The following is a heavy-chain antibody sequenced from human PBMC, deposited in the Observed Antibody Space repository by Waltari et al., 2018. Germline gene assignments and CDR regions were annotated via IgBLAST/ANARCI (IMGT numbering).Heavy chain of an antibody. CDR2: FYRGVST. D-gene: IGHD3-10*01. CDR1: GFTVSSNY. CDR3: ASWGVYYYYGMDV. V-gene: IGHV3-53*01. Sequence: EVQLVESGGGLIQPGGSLRLSCAASGFTVSSNYMSWVSQAPGKGLEWVSVFYRGVSTCYADSVKGRFTISRDNSKNPLYLQMNSLRAEDTAVYYCASWGVYYYYGMDVWGQGTTVTVSS. J-gene: IGHJ6*02.